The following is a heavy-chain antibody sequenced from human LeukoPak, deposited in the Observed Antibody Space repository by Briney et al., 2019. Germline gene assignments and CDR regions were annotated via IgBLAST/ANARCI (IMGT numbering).Heavy chain of an antibody. CDR3: TTHTTTMGNFDY. CDR1: GFSFRSHW. J-gene: IGHJ4*02. D-gene: IGHD4-23*01. Sequence: GGSLRLSCAASGFSFRSHWMLWVRQAPGKGLVWVSRINSYGSSTLYVDSVKGRFTISRDNAKNTLYLQMNSLRAEDTAVYYCTTHTTTMGNFDYWGQGTLVTVSS. V-gene: IGHV3-74*01. CDR2: INSYGSST.